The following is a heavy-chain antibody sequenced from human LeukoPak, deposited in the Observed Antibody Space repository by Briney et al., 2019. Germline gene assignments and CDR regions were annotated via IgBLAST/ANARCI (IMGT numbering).Heavy chain of an antibody. Sequence: PSETLSLTCTVSGGSISSYYWSWLRQPPGKGLEWIGYIYYSGSTNYNPSLKSRVTISVDTSKNQFSLKLSSVTAADTAVYYCARIPYDFWSGYYSYYFDYWGQGTLVTVSS. J-gene: IGHJ4*02. CDR3: ARIPYDFWSGYYSYYFDY. V-gene: IGHV4-59*01. CDR1: GGSISSYY. CDR2: IYYSGST. D-gene: IGHD3-3*01.